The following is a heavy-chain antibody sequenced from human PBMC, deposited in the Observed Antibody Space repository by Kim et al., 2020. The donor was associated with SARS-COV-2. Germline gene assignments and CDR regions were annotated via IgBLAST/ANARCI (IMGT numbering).Heavy chain of an antibody. Sequence: SETLSLTCTVSGGSISSSSYYWGWIRQPPGKGLEWIGSIYYSGSTYYNPSLKSRVTISVDTSKNQFSLKLSSVTAADTAVYYCARKGIAVAGTEGYFDY. CDR2: IYYSGST. V-gene: IGHV4-39*01. CDR3: ARKGIAVAGTEGYFDY. D-gene: IGHD6-19*01. J-gene: IGHJ4*03. CDR1: GGSISSSSYY.